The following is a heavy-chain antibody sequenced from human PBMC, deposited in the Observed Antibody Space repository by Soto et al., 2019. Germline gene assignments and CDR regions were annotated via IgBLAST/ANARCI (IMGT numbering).Heavy chain of an antibody. CDR3: ARGSYYYDSSGPQDV. CDR1: GGTFSSYA. J-gene: IGHJ6*02. D-gene: IGHD3-22*01. V-gene: IGHV1-69*13. Sequence: SVKVSCNASGGTFSSYAISWVRQAPGQGLEWMGGIIPIFGTANYAQKFQGRVTITADESTSTAYMELSSLRSEDTAVYYCARGSYYYDSSGPQDVWGQGTTVTVSS. CDR2: IIPIFGTA.